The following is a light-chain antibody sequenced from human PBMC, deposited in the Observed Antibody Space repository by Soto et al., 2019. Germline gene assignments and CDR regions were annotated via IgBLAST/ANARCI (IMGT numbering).Light chain of an antibody. Sequence: DIVMPQSPLSLPVTPGEPASISCRSSQSFLHSNGYNYLDWYLQKPGQSPQLLIYLGSNRSSGVPDRFSGSGSGTDFTLKISRVEAEDVGVYYCMQALQTPPTFGQGTKVDIK. V-gene: IGKV2-28*01. CDR2: LGS. CDR3: MQALQTPPT. J-gene: IGKJ1*01. CDR1: QSFLHSNGYNY.